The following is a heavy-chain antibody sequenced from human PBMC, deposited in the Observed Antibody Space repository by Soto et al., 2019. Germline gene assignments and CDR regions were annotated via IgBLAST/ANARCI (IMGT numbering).Heavy chain of an antibody. D-gene: IGHD3-22*01. CDR1: FGTFRRYA. J-gene: IGHJ3*02. V-gene: IGHV1-69*06. Sequence: SVTVSRQASFGTFRRYAISWVRQAPGQGLEWMGGIIPIFGTANYAQKFQGRVTITADKSTSTAYMELSSLRSEDTAVYYCARDLYYYDSSGYYPGAFDIWGQGKMVTVS. CDR2: IIPIFGTA. CDR3: ARDLYYYDSSGYYPGAFDI.